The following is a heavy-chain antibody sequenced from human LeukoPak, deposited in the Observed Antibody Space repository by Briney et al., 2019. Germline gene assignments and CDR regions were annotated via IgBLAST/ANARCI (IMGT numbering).Heavy chain of an antibody. CDR1: GFTFDDYG. D-gene: IGHD4-17*01. V-gene: IGHV3-20*04. J-gene: IGHJ6*03. Sequence: GGSLRLSCAASGFTFDDYGMSWVRQAPGKGLEWVSGINWNGGSTGYADSVKGRFTISRDNAKNSLYLQMNSLRAEDTAVYYCARGVTTVNTAYYYYMDVWGKGTTVTVSS. CDR3: ARGVTTVNTAYYYYMDV. CDR2: INWNGGST.